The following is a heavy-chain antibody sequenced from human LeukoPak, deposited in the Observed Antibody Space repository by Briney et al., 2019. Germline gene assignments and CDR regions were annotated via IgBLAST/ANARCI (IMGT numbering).Heavy chain of an antibody. Sequence: ASVKVSCKASGYTFTSYDINWVRQAPRQRLEWMGWMNPNSGNTGYAQKFQGRVTITRNTSISTAYMELSSLRSEDTAVYYCARTEQWLVPLYYYYGMDVWGQGTTVTVSS. CDR3: ARTEQWLVPLYYYYGMDV. V-gene: IGHV1-8*01. CDR2: MNPNSGNT. J-gene: IGHJ6*02. CDR1: GYTFTSYD. D-gene: IGHD6-19*01.